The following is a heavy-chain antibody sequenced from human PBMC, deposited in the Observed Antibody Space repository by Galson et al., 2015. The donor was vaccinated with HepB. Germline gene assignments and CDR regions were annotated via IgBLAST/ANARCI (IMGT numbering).Heavy chain of an antibody. J-gene: IGHJ4*02. Sequence: SETLSLTCTVSGGSISSYYWSWIRQPPGKGLEWIGYIYYSGSTNYNPSLKSRVTISVDTSKNQFSLKLSSVTAADTAVYYCARTGRGQLWIIDYWGQGTLVTVSS. V-gene: IGHV4-59*01. CDR3: ARTGRGQLWIIDY. CDR2: IYYSGST. D-gene: IGHD5-18*01. CDR1: GGSISSYY.